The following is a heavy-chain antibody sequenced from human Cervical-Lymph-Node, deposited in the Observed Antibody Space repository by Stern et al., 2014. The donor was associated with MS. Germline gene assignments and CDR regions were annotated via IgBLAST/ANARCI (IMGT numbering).Heavy chain of an antibody. CDR3: AHTRNLAVAGSFDY. J-gene: IGHJ4*02. CDR1: GFSLSTSGEG. V-gene: IGHV2-5*02. Sequence: VTLKESGPTLVKPTQTLTLTCTFSGFSLSTSGEGVGWLRQPPGKALEWLALFYWDDDQRYSPSLKNRVTLTKDTSKNYVVLTVTNMDPVDTATYYCAHTRNLAVAGSFDYWGQGILVTVSS. D-gene: IGHD6-19*01. CDR2: FYWDDDQ.